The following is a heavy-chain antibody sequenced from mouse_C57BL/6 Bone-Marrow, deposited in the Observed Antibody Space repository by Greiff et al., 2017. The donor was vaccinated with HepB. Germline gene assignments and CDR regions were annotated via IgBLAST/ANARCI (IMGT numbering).Heavy chain of an antibody. Sequence: VQLVESGPGLVKPSQSLSLTCSVTGYSITSGYYWNWIRQFPGNKLEWMGYISYDGSNNYNPSLKNRISITRDTSKNQFFLKLNSVTTEDTATYYCARVGRGSSPYFDVWGTGTTVTVSS. CDR2: ISYDGSN. CDR3: ARVGRGSSPYFDV. D-gene: IGHD1-1*01. V-gene: IGHV3-6*01. J-gene: IGHJ1*03. CDR1: GYSITSGYY.